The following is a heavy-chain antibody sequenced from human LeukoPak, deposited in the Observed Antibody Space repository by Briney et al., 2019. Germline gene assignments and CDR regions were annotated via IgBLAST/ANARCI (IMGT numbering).Heavy chain of an antibody. CDR2: ISSSGGST. Sequence: PGGSLRLSCAASGFTFSSYGMSWVRQAPGKGLEWVSAISSSGGSTYYVDSVKGRFTISRDNSKNTLYLQMTSLRAEDTAVYYCAKGGEWRISSAYYYYDMGGWGKGTTVTIAS. CDR1: GFTFSSYG. CDR3: AKGGEWRISSAYYYYDMGG. J-gene: IGHJ6*03. D-gene: IGHD2-21*01. V-gene: IGHV3-23*01.